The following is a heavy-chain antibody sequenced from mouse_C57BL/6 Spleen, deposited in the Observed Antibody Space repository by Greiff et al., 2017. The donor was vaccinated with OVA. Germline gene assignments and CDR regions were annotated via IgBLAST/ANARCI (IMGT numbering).Heavy chain of an antibody. J-gene: IGHJ2*01. V-gene: IGHV1-64*01. Sequence: VQLQQPGAELVKPGASVKLSCKASGYTFTSYWMHWVKQRPGQGLEWIGMIHPNSGSTNYNEKFKSKATLTVDKSSITAYMQLSSLTSEDSAVYYCARSDYYDERYYFDYWGQGTTLTVSS. CDR3: ARSDYYDERYYFDY. D-gene: IGHD1-1*01. CDR2: IHPNSGST. CDR1: GYTFTSYW.